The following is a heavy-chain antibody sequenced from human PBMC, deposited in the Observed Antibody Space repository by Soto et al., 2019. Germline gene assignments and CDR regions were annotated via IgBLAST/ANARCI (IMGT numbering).Heavy chain of an antibody. CDR1: GGTFSSYT. Sequence: SVKVSCKASGGTFSSYTISCVRQAPGQGLEWMGRIIPILGIANYAQKFQGRVTITADKSTSTAYMELSSLRSEDTAVYYCARGVAAAGTGWFDPWGQGTLVTVSS. V-gene: IGHV1-69*02. J-gene: IGHJ5*02. CDR2: IIPILGIA. CDR3: ARGVAAAGTGWFDP. D-gene: IGHD6-13*01.